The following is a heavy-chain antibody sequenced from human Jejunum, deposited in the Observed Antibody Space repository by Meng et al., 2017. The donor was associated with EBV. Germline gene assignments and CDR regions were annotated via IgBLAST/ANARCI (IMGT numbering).Heavy chain of an antibody. Sequence: PLHESLTGLVTPWEPLSLNRSVCADSVRPSRRYVNVTQQPPGQRLEWIGYVSYSWTTNYNPSLKSRVTMSVDTSKNQFSLNLTSLTAADTAMYYCARDLYSHSSAGFDFWGRGTLVTVSS. CDR3: ARDLYSHSSAGFDF. V-gene: IGHV4-61*01. CDR1: ADSVRPSRRY. D-gene: IGHD6-6*01. J-gene: IGHJ4*02. CDR2: VSYSWTT.